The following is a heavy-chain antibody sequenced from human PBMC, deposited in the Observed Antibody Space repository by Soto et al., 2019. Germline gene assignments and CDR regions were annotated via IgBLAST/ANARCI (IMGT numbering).Heavy chain of an antibody. D-gene: IGHD3-9*01. V-gene: IGHV3-33*01. CDR2: IWYDGSNK. CDR3: ARDGILTTWGDAFDI. J-gene: IGHJ3*02. Sequence: QSGGSLRLSCAASGFTFSSYGMHWVRQAPGKGLEWVAVIWYDGSNKYYADSVKGRFTISRDNSKNTLYLQMNSLRAEDTAVYYCARDGILTTWGDAFDIWGQGTMVTVSS. CDR1: GFTFSSYG.